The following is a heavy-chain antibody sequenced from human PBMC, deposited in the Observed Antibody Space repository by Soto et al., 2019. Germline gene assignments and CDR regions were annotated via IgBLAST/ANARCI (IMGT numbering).Heavy chain of an antibody. D-gene: IGHD2-15*01. J-gene: IGHJ5*02. CDR2: ISYDGSNK. Sequence: QVQLVESGGGVVQPGRSLRLSCAASGFTFSSYGMHWVRQAPGKGLEWVAVISYDGSNKYYADSVKGRFTISRDNSKNTLYLQMNSLRAEDTAVYYCAKDPRGWQLLYLVGWFDHWGQGTLVTVSS. CDR3: AKDPRGWQLLYLVGWFDH. V-gene: IGHV3-30*18. CDR1: GFTFSSYG.